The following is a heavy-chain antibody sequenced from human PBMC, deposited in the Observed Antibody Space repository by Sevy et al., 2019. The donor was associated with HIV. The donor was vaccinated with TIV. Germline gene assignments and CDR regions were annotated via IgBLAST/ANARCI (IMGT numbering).Heavy chain of an antibody. D-gene: IGHD4-17*01. CDR3: ARDLNRGYPYEDYGDSYYFDY. V-gene: IGHV3-33*01. Sequence: GGSLRLSCAASGFTFSSYGMHWVRQAPGKGLEWVAVIWYDGSNKYYADSVKGRFTISRDNSKNTLYLQMNSLGAEDTAVYYCARDLNRGYPYEDYGDSYYFDYWGQGTLVTVSS. J-gene: IGHJ4*02. CDR2: IWYDGSNK. CDR1: GFTFSSYG.